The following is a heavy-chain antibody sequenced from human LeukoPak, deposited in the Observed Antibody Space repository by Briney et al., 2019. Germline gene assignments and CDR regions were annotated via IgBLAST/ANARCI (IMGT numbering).Heavy chain of an antibody. D-gene: IGHD1-26*01. CDR2: VNHAGST. V-gene: IGHV4-34*01. CDR1: GESFSGYF. Sequence: SETLSLTCAVSGESFSGYFWTWIRQPPGKGLEWIGEVNHAGSTNYNPSLKSRVTMSVDTSKNQFSLKLSSVTAADTAVYYCARADGTGATRAAFDIWGQGTMVTVSS. CDR3: ARADGTGATRAAFDI. J-gene: IGHJ3*02.